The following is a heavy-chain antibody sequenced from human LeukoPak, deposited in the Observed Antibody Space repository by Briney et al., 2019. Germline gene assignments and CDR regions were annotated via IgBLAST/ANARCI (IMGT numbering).Heavy chain of an antibody. D-gene: IGHD6-13*01. V-gene: IGHV3-30-3*01. J-gene: IGHJ4*02. CDR2: ISYDGSNK. CDR3: AREGIAAALDY. Sequence: AISYDGSNKYYADSVKGRFTISRDNSKNTLYLQMNSLRAEDTAVYYCAREGIAAALDYWGQGTLVTVSS.